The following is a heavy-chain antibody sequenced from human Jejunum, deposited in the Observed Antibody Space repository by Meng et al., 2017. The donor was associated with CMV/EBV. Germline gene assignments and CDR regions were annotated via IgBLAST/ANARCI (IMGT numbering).Heavy chain of an antibody. J-gene: IGHJ4*02. Sequence: VRMGESGEGWVKLGGSLRIACAASGFTFSTAWLSWVRQAPGKGVEWVGRIRSKTDGGTVDYAATVKGRFTISRDESKTTLYLEMISLNTEDTGVYYCANLGTTPYFDSWGQGTLVTVSS. D-gene: IGHD3-16*01. CDR3: ANLGTTPYFDS. CDR2: IRSKTDGGTV. CDR1: GFTFSTAW. V-gene: IGHV3-15*01.